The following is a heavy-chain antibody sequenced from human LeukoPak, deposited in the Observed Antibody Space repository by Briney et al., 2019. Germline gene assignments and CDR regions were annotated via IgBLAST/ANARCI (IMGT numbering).Heavy chain of an antibody. D-gene: IGHD2-2*01. J-gene: IGHJ5*02. V-gene: IGHV1-69*06. CDR2: IIPIFGTA. Sequence: SVKVSCKASGGTFSSYAISWVRQAPGQGLEWMGGIIPIFGTANYAQKFQGRVTITADKSTSTAYMELSSLRSEDTAVYYCAGTREYCSSTSCYGWWFDPWGQGTLVTVSS. CDR1: GGTFSSYA. CDR3: AGTREYCSSTSCYGWWFDP.